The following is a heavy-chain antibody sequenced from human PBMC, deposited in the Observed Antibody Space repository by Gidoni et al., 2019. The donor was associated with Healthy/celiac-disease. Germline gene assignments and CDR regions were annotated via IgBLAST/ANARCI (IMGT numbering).Heavy chain of an antibody. V-gene: IGHV4-39*01. CDR3: ARLTCRTSRCPTAH. D-gene: IGHD2-21*02. CDR2: IFYSGST. J-gene: IGHJ4*02. CDR1: GDPISSSYYY. Sequence: QVQLQESGPGLVKPSETLSLTCTVTGDPISSSYYYWAWIRQPPGKGVEWIGSIFYSGSTYYNPSLKSRVSISVDTSRNQFSLKVNSVIAADTALYYCARLTCRTSRCPTAHWGQGTLVTVSS.